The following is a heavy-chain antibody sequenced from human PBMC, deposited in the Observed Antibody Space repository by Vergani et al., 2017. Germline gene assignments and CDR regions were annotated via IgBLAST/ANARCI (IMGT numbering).Heavy chain of an antibody. CDR1: GGSISSYY. CDR2: IYYSWST. J-gene: IGHJ3*02. V-gene: IGHV4-59*01. D-gene: IGHD3-3*01. CDR3: AREGYDFWSGYYTGAFDI. Sequence: QVQLQESGPGLVKPSETLSLTCTVSGGSISSYYWSWIRQPPGKGLEWIGYIYYSWSTNYNPSLKSRVTISVDTSKNQFSLKLSSVTAADTAVYYCAREGYDFWSGYYTGAFDIWGQGTMVTVSS.